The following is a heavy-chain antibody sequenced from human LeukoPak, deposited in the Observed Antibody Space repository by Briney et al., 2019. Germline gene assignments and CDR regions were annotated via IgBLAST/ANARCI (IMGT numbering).Heavy chain of an antibody. D-gene: IGHD6-13*01. CDR3: ARGTPGYSSSWYGVGYYGMDV. J-gene: IGHJ6*04. V-gene: IGHV1-69*01. CDR1: GGTFSSYA. Sequence: ASVKVSCKASGGTFSSYAISWVRQAPGQGLEWMGGIIPIFGTANYAQKFQGRVTITAGESTSTAYMELSSLRSEDTAVYYCARGTPGYSSSWYGVGYYGMDVWGKGTTVTVSS. CDR2: IIPIFGTA.